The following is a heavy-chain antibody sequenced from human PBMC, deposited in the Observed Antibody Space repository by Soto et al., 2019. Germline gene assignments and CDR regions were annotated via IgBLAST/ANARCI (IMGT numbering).Heavy chain of an antibody. V-gene: IGHV1-69*02. Sequence: QVQLVQSGAEVKKPGSSVKVSCKASGGTFSSYTISWVRQAPGQGLEWMGRIIPILGIANYAQKFQGRVTITAAKSTSIAYMELSSLRSEDTAVYYCARASLSCSGGSCYSSHFDYWGQGTLVTVSS. CDR3: ARASLSCSGGSCYSSHFDY. D-gene: IGHD2-15*01. CDR2: IIPILGIA. CDR1: GGTFSSYT. J-gene: IGHJ4*02.